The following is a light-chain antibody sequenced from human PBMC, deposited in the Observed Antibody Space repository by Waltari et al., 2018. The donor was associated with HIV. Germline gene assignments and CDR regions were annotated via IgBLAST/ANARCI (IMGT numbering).Light chain of an antibody. Sequence: QSVLPQPPSASGTPGQRIIISCSGSTSNIGNNNVNWYQQLPGTTPRLLMHSNSQRPSGVPDRFAGSRCGTSASLAISGLQSEDEADYYCSAWDASLGVWVFGGGTKLTVL. CDR3: SAWDASLGVWV. J-gene: IGLJ3*02. CDR2: SNS. CDR1: TSNIGNNN. V-gene: IGLV1-44*01.